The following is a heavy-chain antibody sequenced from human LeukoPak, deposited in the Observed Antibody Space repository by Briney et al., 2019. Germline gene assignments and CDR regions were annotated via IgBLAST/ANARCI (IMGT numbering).Heavy chain of an antibody. CDR3: ARAGGHSYGYGYDY. CDR1: GFTFSRHN. J-gene: IGHJ4*02. V-gene: IGHV3-48*02. Sequence: GGSLRLSCAASGFTFSRHNMIWVRQAPGKGLEWVSYISSSSNKYYADSVKGRVTISRDNAKNSLFLQMNSLTDDDTAVYYCARAGGHSYGYGYDYWGQGTQVTVSS. D-gene: IGHD5-18*01. CDR2: ISSSSNK.